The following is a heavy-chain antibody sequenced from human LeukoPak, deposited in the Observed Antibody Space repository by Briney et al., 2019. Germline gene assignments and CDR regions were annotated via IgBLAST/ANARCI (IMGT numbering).Heavy chain of an antibody. CDR3: ARGGSFLGNYVY. CDR2: IYYSGST. V-gene: IGHV4-31*03. Sequence: SETLSLTCTVSGGSINSGGFYWSWIRQHPGRGLEWIGYIYYSGSTFYNPSLKSRVAISLDKSKNQFSLNLRSVTAADMAVYYCARGGSFLGNYVYWGQGTLVTVSS. D-gene: IGHD3-16*01. J-gene: IGHJ4*02. CDR1: GGSINSGGFY.